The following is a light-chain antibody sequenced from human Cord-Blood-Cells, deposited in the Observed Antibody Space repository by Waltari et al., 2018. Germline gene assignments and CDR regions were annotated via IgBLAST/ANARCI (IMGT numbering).Light chain of an antibody. CDR3: QQYGSSRT. Sequence: EIVLTQSPGTLSLSPGERATLSCRASQSVSSSYLAWYQQKPGQAPRLLIYGASSRATGIPDRFSGSGSVTDFTLTISRLEPKDFAVYYCQQYGSSRTFGQGTKVEIK. CDR1: QSVSSSY. CDR2: GAS. V-gene: IGKV3-20*01. J-gene: IGKJ1*01.